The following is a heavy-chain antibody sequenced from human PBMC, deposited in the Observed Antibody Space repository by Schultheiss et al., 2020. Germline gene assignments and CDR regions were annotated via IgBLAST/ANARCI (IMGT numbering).Heavy chain of an antibody. CDR2: IYWNDYK. Sequence: SGPTLVKPTQTLTLTCTFSGFSLSTSGVGVGWIRQPPGKALEWLALIYWNDYKRYSPSLKGRLTITKDTSKNQVVLTMTNMDPVDTATYYWSLRLLAPYYYDGMDVWCQGTTVTVSS. V-gene: IGHV2-5*01. CDR1: GFSLSTSGVG. J-gene: IGHJ6*02. CDR3: SLRLLAPYYYDGMDV.